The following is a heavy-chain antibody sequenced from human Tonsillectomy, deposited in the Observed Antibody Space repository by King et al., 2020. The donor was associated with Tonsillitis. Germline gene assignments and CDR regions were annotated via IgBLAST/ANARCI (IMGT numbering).Heavy chain of an antibody. V-gene: IGHV3-30-3*01. CDR3: ARQGKNYGDYVGYFDY. D-gene: IGHD4-17*01. Sequence: VQLVESGGGVVQPGRSLRLSCAASGFTFSSYAMHWVRQAPGKGLEWVAVISYDGSNKYYAAFVKGLFTISRDNSKNTLYLQMNSLRAEDTTVYYCARQGKNYGDYVGYFDYWGQGTLVTVSS. CDR1: GFTFSSYA. CDR2: ISYDGSNK. J-gene: IGHJ4*02.